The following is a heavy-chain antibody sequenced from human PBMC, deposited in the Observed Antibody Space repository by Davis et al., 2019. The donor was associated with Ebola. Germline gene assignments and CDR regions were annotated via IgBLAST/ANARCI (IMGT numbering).Heavy chain of an antibody. J-gene: IGHJ3*01. CDR1: GYRFTNYW. V-gene: IGHV5-51*01. CDR2: IYPDDSDI. CDR3: ALLPYRSSWNDGFDS. D-gene: IGHD1-1*01. Sequence: GGSLRLSCKASGYRFTNYWIGWVRQMSGRGLEWMGIIYPDDSDITYSPSFQGQITISADRSISTAYLQWSRLQASDTALYYCALLPYRSSWNDGFDSWGQGTMVTVSS.